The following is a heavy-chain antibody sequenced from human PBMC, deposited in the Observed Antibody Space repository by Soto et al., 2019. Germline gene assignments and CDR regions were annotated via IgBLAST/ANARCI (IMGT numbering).Heavy chain of an antibody. V-gene: IGHV4-39*01. Sequence: PSETLSLTCTVSGGSISSSSYYWGWIRQPPGKGLEWIGSIYYSGSTYYNPSLKSRVTISVDTSKNQFSLKLSSVTAADTAVYYCTRQTIYFWSGYLRSSDYYYYMDVWGKGTTVTVSS. J-gene: IGHJ6*03. CDR3: TRQTIYFWSGYLRSSDYYYYMDV. D-gene: IGHD3-3*01. CDR2: IYYSGST. CDR1: GGSISSSSYY.